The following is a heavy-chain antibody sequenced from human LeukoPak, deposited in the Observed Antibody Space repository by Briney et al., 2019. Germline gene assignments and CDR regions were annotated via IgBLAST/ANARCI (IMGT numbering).Heavy chain of an antibody. V-gene: IGHV1-69*05. J-gene: IGHJ4*02. CDR2: IIPIFGTA. CDR3: ARTAVSTVAGTAPFDY. CDR1: GGTFSSYA. Sequence: SSVKVSCKASGGTFSSYAISWVRQAPGQGLEWMGRIIPIFGTANYAQKFQGRVTITTDESTSTAYMELSSLRSEDTAVYYCARTAVSTVAGTAPFDYWGRGTLVTVSS. D-gene: IGHD6-19*01.